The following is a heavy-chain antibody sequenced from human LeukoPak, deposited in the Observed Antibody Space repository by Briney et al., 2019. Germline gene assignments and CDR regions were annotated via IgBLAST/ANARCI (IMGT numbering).Heavy chain of an antibody. J-gene: IGHJ3*02. D-gene: IGHD3-22*01. CDR1: GYTFTGYY. V-gene: IGHV1-2*02. CDR3: ASASYYYGSSGYLGAFDI. Sequence: ASVKVSWKASGYTFTGYYMHWVRQAPGQGLEWMGWINPNSGGTNYAQKFQGRVTMTRDTSISTAYMELSRLRSDDTAVYYCASASYYYGSSGYLGAFDIWGQGTMVTVSS. CDR2: INPNSGGT.